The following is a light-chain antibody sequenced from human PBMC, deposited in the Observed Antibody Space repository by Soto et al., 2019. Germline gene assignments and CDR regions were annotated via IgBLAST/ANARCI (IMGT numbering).Light chain of an antibody. J-gene: IGKJ1*01. V-gene: IGKV3-20*01. CDR1: QSVSSSY. CDR2: GAS. CDR3: QQYGNSRWT. Sequence: TLSLSPGERATLSCRASQSVSSSYLAWYQQKPGQAPRPLIYGASSRAIGIPDRFSGSGSGTDFTLTISRLEPEDFAVYYCQQYGNSRWTFGQGTKVDIK.